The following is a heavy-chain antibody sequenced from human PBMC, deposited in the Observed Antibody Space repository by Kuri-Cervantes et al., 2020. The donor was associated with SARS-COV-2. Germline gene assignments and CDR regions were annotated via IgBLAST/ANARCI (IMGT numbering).Heavy chain of an antibody. Sequence: SETLSLTCTVSGGSISSSSYYWGWIRQPPGKGLEWIGSIYYSRSTYYNPSLKSRVTISVDTSKNQFSLKLSSVTAADTAVYYCASDHIAVAGTGDYWGQGTLVTVSS. D-gene: IGHD6-19*01. CDR2: IYYSRST. J-gene: IGHJ4*02. CDR1: GGSISSSSYY. V-gene: IGHV4-39*01. CDR3: ASDHIAVAGTGDY.